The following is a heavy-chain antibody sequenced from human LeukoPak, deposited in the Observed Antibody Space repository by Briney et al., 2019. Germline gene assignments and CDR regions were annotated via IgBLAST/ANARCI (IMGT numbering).Heavy chain of an antibody. CDR3: ARALYSSGWYYFDY. Sequence: GGSLRLSCAASGFTFSNYAMSWVRQAPGKGLEWVSGISGSGGSTYYAGSVKGRFTISRDNSKNTLYLQMNSLRAEDTAVYYCARALYSSGWYYFDYWGQGTLVTVSS. J-gene: IGHJ4*02. CDR2: ISGSGGST. D-gene: IGHD6-19*01. V-gene: IGHV3-23*01. CDR1: GFTFSNYA.